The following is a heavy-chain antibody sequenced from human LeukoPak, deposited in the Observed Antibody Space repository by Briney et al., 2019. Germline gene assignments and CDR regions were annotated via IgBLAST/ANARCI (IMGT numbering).Heavy chain of an antibody. CDR3: ARGATYYFDSSGSSFEY. V-gene: IGHV3-11*01. J-gene: IGHJ4*02. D-gene: IGHD3-22*01. CDR2: ISGSGFTI. Sequence: PGGSLRLSCAASGFTFGDYFMTWLRQAPGKGLQWLSYISGSGFTIYYGESVKGRFTISRDNAKNSLILQMNSLRAEDTAVYYCARGATYYFDSSGSSFEYWGQGTVVSVSS. CDR1: GFTFGDYF.